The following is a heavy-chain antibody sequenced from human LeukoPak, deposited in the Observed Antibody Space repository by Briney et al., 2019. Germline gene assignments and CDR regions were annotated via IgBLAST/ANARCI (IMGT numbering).Heavy chain of an antibody. CDR2: IYHSGST. J-gene: IGHJ4*02. D-gene: IGHD6-13*01. V-gene: IGHV4-59*01. CDR3: GRETIAATGTSVFFDY. CDR1: GGSISSYY. Sequence: SETLSLTCTVSGGSISSYYWSWIRQPPGKGLEWIGYIYHSGSTNYNPSLKSRVTISVDTSKNQFSLKLTSMTAADTAVYYCGRETIAATGTSVFFDYWGQGTLVTVSS.